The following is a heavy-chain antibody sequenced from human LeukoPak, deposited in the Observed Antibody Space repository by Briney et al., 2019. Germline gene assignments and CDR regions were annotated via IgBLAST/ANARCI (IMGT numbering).Heavy chain of an antibody. CDR3: ARVPPLRGNLHCDALDL. Sequence: KTSETLSLTCTVSGGSIGDGVSYWSWLRQPADKGLEWIGRIYTSGTTQYNVSLKSRVTISLDTSKNQVSLKLRSVTAADTAVYFCARVPPLRGNLHCDALDLWGQGTMVAVSS. V-gene: IGHV4-61*02. CDR1: GGSIGDGVSY. D-gene: IGHD1-14*01. J-gene: IGHJ3*01. CDR2: IYTSGTT.